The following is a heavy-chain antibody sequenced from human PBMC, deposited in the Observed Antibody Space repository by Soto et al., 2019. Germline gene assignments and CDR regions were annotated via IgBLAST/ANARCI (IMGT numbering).Heavy chain of an antibody. J-gene: IGHJ6*02. V-gene: IGHV3-15*01. Sequence: EVQLVESGGGLVKPGGSLRLSCAASGFTFSNAWMSWVRQAPGKGLEWVGRIKSKTDGGTTDYAAPVKGRFTISRDDSKNTLYLQMNSLKTEDTAVYYCTTDLGDWNDGVYYYYGMDVWGQGTTVTVSS. D-gene: IGHD1-1*01. CDR3: TTDLGDWNDGVYYYYGMDV. CDR1: GFTFSNAW. CDR2: IKSKTDGGTT.